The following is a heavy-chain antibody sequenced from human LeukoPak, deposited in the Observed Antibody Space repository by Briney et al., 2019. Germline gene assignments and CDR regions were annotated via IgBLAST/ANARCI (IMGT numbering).Heavy chain of an antibody. V-gene: IGHV3-23*01. CDR1: GFTFSSYA. Sequence: PGGSLRLSCAASGFTFSSYAMSWVRQAPGKGLEWVSAISGSDGSTYYADSVKGRFTISTDNSKNTLYLQMISLRAEDTAVYYCARFGELDQFDYWGQGTLVTVSS. D-gene: IGHD3-10*01. J-gene: IGHJ4*02. CDR2: ISGSDGST. CDR3: ARFGELDQFDY.